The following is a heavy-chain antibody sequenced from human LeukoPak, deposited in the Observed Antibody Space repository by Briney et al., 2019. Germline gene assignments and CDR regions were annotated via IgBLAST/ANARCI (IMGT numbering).Heavy chain of an antibody. CDR3: AKAYGVGATGY. CDR2: ISGSGGST. Sequence: GGSLRLSCAASGFTFSSYGMSWVRQAPGKGLEWVSAISGSGGSTHYADSVKGRFTISRDNSNNTLYLQMNSLKAEDTAVYYCAKAYGVGATGYWGQGTLVTVSS. V-gene: IGHV3-23*01. D-gene: IGHD1-26*01. J-gene: IGHJ4*02. CDR1: GFTFSSYG.